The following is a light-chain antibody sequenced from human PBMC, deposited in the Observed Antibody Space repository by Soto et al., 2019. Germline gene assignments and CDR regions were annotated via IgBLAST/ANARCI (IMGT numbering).Light chain of an antibody. CDR2: AAS. V-gene: IGKV1-12*01. Sequence: DIQMTQSPSSVSASVGDRVTITCRASQDVSSWLARYQQKPGKAPKLLIYAASSLQSGVPSRFSGSGSGTDFTLTISSVQPEDFATYYCQQGNSFPYTLGQGTKVDIK. J-gene: IGKJ2*01. CDR3: QQGNSFPYT. CDR1: QDVSSW.